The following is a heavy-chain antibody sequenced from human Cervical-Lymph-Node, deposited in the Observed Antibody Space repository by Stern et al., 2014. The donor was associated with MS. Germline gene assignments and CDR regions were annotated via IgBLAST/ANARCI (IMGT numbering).Heavy chain of an antibody. CDR2: ISSDGRST. CDR3: VKERTLHRRDDYNPAFDY. D-gene: IGHD5-24*01. CDR1: GFTFSDYW. J-gene: IGHJ4*02. V-gene: IGHV3-74*02. Sequence: VQLVESGGGLVQPGGSLRLSCAASGFTFSDYWIYWVRQAPGKGLVWVSRISSDGRSTSYADSVKGRFTISRDDARNTLFLQLNSLRVEDTAVYYCVKERTLHRRDDYNPAFDYWGQGTLVTVSS.